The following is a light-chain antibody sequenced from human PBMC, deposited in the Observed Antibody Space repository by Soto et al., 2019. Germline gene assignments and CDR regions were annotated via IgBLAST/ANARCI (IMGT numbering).Light chain of an antibody. CDR3: QSSGSSIT. Sequence: EIALTQSPGTLSLSPGERATLSCRASQSVSSSYLAWYQQKPGQAPRLLIYGASSRATGIPDRFSGSGSGTDFTLTISRLEPEDFAVYYCQSSGSSITFGQGRRLEIK. V-gene: IGKV3-20*01. CDR1: QSVSSSY. J-gene: IGKJ5*01. CDR2: GAS.